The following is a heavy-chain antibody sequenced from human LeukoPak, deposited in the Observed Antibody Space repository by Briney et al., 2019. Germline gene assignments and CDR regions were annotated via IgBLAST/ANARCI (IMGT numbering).Heavy chain of an antibody. V-gene: IGHV3-33*01. J-gene: IGHJ4*02. Sequence: QPGRSLRLSCAAFGFTFSTYGMHWVRQAPGKGLEGVAVIWSDGSNKYYADSVKGRFTISRDNSKNTLYLQMNSLRAEDTAVYYCARAPMTTRYYFDYWGQGTLVTVSS. CDR2: IWSDGSNK. D-gene: IGHD4-11*01. CDR3: ARAPMTTRYYFDY. CDR1: GFTFSTYG.